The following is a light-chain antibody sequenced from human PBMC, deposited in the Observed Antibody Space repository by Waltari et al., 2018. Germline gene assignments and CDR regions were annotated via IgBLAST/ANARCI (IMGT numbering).Light chain of an antibody. CDR2: DDA. CDR1: DSNVRVHT. V-gene: IGLV1-44*01. Sequence: QSVLTQPPSASGTPGQKVTISCSGSDSNVRVHTVNWFQQIPGSAPKLLIYDDAQRPLGLSARFSGSRSGSSASLAISGLQSEDEADYYCATWDVSLQAWVFGGGTKLTV. J-gene: IGLJ3*02. CDR3: ATWDVSLQAWV.